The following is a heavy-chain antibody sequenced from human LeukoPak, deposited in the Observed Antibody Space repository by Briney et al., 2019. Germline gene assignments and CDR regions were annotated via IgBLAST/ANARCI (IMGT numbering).Heavy chain of an antibody. Sequence: ASVKVSCKASGYSFTGYYMHWVRQAPGQGLEWMGWINTNTGNPTYAQGFTGRFVFSLDTSVSTAYLQISSLKAEDTAVYYCARSYIAAAPDYWGQGTLVTVSS. D-gene: IGHD6-13*01. V-gene: IGHV7-4-1*02. CDR3: ARSYIAAAPDY. J-gene: IGHJ4*02. CDR2: INTNTGNP. CDR1: GYSFTGYY.